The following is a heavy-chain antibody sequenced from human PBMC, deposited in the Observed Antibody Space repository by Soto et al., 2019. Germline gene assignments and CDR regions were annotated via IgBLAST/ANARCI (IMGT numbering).Heavy chain of an antibody. V-gene: IGHV5-51*01. Sequence: GESLKISCKGSGYSFTSYWIGWVRQMPGKGLEWMGIIYPGDSDTRYSPSFQGQVTISADKSISTAYLQWSSLKASDTAMYYCARQAPEYCSSTSCWGAFDIWGQATMVIVSS. J-gene: IGHJ3*02. CDR1: GYSFTSYW. D-gene: IGHD2-2*01. CDR2: IYPGDSDT. CDR3: ARQAPEYCSSTSCWGAFDI.